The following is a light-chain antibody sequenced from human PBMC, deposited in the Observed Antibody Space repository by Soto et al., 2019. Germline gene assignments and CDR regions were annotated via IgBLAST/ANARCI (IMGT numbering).Light chain of an antibody. CDR1: QTVNSRF. V-gene: IGKV3-20*01. J-gene: IGKJ2*01. Sequence: ESVLTQSPGTLSLSPGERATLSCRASQTVNSRFLTWYQHQPGQAPRLLIYGASIRAPGIPDRFSGSRSGADFTLTITRLDPEDFAVYYCQQFDDSRPAFTFGQGTKLEI. CDR3: QQFDDSRPAFT. CDR2: GAS.